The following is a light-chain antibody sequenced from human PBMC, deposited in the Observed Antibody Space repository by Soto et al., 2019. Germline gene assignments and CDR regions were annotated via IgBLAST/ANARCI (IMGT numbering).Light chain of an antibody. CDR2: DAS. Sequence: EIVLTQSPATLSLSPGERATLSCRANQSVSSYLAWYQQKPGQAPRLLIYDASNRATGIPARFSGSGSGTDFTLTISSLEPEDFEVYYCQQRSNWPITLGQGTRLEIK. CDR3: QQRSNWPIT. CDR1: QSVSSY. V-gene: IGKV3-11*01. J-gene: IGKJ5*01.